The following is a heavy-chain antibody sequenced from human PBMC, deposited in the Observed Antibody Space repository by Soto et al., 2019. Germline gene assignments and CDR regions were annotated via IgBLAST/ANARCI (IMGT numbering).Heavy chain of an antibody. V-gene: IGHV4-39*01. J-gene: IGHJ4*02. D-gene: IGHD2-2*01. CDR3: ASAMYDLGPNY. Sequence: SETLSLTWTVSGGSISNSNYYWGWIRQPPEKGLEWIGTIYYSGTTYYNTSLKSRLTMSVDTSKNHFSLRLSSVTAADTALYFCASAMYDLGPNYWGQGTLVTVSS. CDR2: IYYSGTT. CDR1: GGSISNSNYY.